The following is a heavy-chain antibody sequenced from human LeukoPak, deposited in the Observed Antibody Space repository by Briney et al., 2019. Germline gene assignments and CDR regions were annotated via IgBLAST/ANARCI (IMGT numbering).Heavy chain of an antibody. Sequence: GGSLRLSCAASGLTFSSYGMHWVRQAPGKGLEWVAVISYDGSNKYYADSVKGRFTISRDNSKNTLYLQMNSLRAEDTAVYYCAKDPQWLGPYYFDYWGQGTLVTVSS. V-gene: IGHV3-30*18. CDR1: GLTFSSYG. D-gene: IGHD6-19*01. CDR2: ISYDGSNK. J-gene: IGHJ4*02. CDR3: AKDPQWLGPYYFDY.